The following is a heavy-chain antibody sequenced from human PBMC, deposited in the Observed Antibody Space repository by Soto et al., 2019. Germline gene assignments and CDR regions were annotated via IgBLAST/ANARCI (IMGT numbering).Heavy chain of an antibody. CDR1: GFNFSNYW. D-gene: IGHD6-13*01. CDR3: ARVGHTSTWFQGHYIDY. CDR2: INSDGTST. Sequence: EVQLVESGGGLVQPGGSLKLSCAASGFNFSNYWMHWVRQAPGKGLVWVSRINSDGTSTTYADSVKGRVTISRNNARNTLYLQMNSLRAEDTSVYFCARVGHTSTWFQGHYIDYWGQGSAVTVSS. V-gene: IGHV3-74*01. J-gene: IGHJ4*02.